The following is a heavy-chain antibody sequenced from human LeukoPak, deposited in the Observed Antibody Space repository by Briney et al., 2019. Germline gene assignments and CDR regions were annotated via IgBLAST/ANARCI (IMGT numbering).Heavy chain of an antibody. J-gene: IGHJ4*02. D-gene: IGHD1-26*01. V-gene: IGHV4-59*08. Sequence: PSETLSLTCTVSGGSISSYYWSWIRQPPGKGLEWIGYIYYSGSTNYNPSLKSRVTISVDTSKNQFSLKLSSVTAADTAVYYCARNVVGVTGGYWGQGTLVTVSS. CDR3: ARNVVGVTGGY. CDR2: IYYSGST. CDR1: GGSISSYY.